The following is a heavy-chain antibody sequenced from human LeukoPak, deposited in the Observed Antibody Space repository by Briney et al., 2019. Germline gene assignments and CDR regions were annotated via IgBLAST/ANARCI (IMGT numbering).Heavy chain of an antibody. CDR2: IFYSVST. D-gene: IGHD6-6*01. CDR3: ASRIAARPGYYYYYMDV. J-gene: IGHJ6*03. CDR1: GGSISSYY. Sequence: SETLSLTCTVSGGSISSYYWSWIRQPPGKGLEWIGYIFYSVSTNYDPSLKSRVTISVDTSKNQFSLKLSSVTAADTAVYYCASRIAARPGYYYYYMDVWGKGTTVTASS. V-gene: IGHV4-59*01.